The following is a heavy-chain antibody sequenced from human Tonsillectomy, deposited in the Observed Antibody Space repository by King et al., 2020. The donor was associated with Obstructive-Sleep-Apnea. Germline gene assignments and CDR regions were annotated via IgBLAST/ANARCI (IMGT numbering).Heavy chain of an antibody. CDR1: GITFTYAW. CDR2: IRSDRDGGTT. D-gene: IGHD2/OR15-2a*01. Sequence: EVQLVESGGGLVKPGGSLRLSCAASGITFTYAWMSWVRQVPGKGLEWVGRIRSDRDGGTTDYGAPVKGRFTISRDDSKNTLYLQMNSLKTEDTALYYCASDRNFYYFGLWGRGTLVTVSS. J-gene: IGHJ2*01. V-gene: IGHV3-15*05. CDR3: ASDRNFYYFGL.